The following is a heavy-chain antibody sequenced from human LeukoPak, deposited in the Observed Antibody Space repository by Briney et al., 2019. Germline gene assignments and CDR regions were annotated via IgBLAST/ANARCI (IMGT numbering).Heavy chain of an antibody. CDR1: GFTFSSYG. D-gene: IGHD4-17*01. CDR2: IWYDGSNK. Sequence: GGSLRLSCAASGFTFSSYGMHWVRQAPGKGLEWVAVIWYDGSNKYYADSVEGRFTISRDNSKNTLYLQMNSLRAEDTAVYYCARGDYGDYYYYYGMDVWGQGTTVTVSS. V-gene: IGHV3-33*01. CDR3: ARGDYGDYYYYYGMDV. J-gene: IGHJ6*02.